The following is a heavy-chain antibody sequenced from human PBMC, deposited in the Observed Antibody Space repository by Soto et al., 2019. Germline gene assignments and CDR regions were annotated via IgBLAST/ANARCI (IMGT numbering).Heavy chain of an antibody. CDR2: IYQSGVT. Sequence: PSETLSLTCNMSGDSYSISTYSWSWIRQPPGKALQWIGFIYQSGVTSYNPSLASRVSISLDRSNNQCSLKLKSVTAADTAVYFCAGMPYTSRLRFDPWDTGTLRTVST. V-gene: IGHV4-30-2*01. CDR1: GDSYSISTYS. CDR3: AGMPYTSRLRFDP. D-gene: IGHD2-2*01. J-gene: IGHJ5*02.